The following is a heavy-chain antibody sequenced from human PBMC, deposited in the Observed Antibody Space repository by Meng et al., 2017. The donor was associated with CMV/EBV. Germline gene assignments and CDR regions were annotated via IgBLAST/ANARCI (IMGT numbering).Heavy chain of an antibody. Sequence: ASVKVSCKASGYTFTGYYMHWVRQAPGQGLEWMGRINPNSGGTNYAQKFQGRVTMTRDTSISTAYMELSRLRSDDTAVYYCARDYQLERRSDDYWGQGTLVTVSS. V-gene: IGHV1-2*06. D-gene: IGHD1-1*01. CDR3: ARDYQLERRSDDY. CDR2: INPNSGGT. CDR1: GYTFTGYY. J-gene: IGHJ4*02.